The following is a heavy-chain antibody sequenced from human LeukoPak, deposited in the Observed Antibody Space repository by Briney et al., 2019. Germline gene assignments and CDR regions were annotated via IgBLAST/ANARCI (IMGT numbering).Heavy chain of an antibody. Sequence: SETLSLTCTVSGGSISSYYWSWIRQPPGKGLEWTGRIYTSGSTNYNPSLKSRVTISVDTSKNQFSLKLSSVTAADTAVYYCARGQPRRTFDYWGQGTLVTVSS. V-gene: IGHV4-4*08. CDR2: IYTSGST. CDR3: ARGQPRRTFDY. CDR1: GGSISSYY. J-gene: IGHJ4*02. D-gene: IGHD1/OR15-1a*01.